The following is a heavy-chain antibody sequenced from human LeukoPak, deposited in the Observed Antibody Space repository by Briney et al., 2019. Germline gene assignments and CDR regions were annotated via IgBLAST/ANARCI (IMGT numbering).Heavy chain of an antibody. Sequence: PRGSLRLSCDASGFTFRNSITHSVRHAPGQGLPSVAFVRFDGGNKYYADSVKGRFTISRDNSKNTLYLQMSGLRAEDTAAYYCAKDKELYNTIIPYYYFMDVWGKGTTVTVSS. J-gene: IGHJ6*03. CDR3: AKDKELYNTIIPYYYFMDV. CDR2: VRFDGGNK. CDR1: GFTFRNSI. V-gene: IGHV3-30*02. D-gene: IGHD1-1*01.